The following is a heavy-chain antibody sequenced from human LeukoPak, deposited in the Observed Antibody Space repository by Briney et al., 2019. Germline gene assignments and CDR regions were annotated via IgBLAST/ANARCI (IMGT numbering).Heavy chain of an antibody. Sequence: ASVKVSCKASGYTFTSYAMHWVRQAPGQRLEWMGWINAGNGNTKYSQKFQGRVTITRDTSASTAYMELSRLRSDDTAVYYCARTSYCGGDCYSGFGYWGQGTLVTVSS. CDR1: GYTFTSYA. D-gene: IGHD2-21*02. CDR3: ARTSYCGGDCYSGFGY. CDR2: INAGNGNT. V-gene: IGHV1-3*01. J-gene: IGHJ4*02.